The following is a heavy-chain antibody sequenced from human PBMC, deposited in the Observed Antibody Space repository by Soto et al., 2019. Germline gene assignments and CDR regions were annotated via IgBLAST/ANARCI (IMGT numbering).Heavy chain of an antibody. J-gene: IGHJ4*02. Sequence: QVQLVKSGGGVVQPGRPLRLSCAASGFTFSTYAMYWVRQAPGKGLEWVAVISYGGSKKYYADSVKGRFTISRDNPKNRLYLQMNSLRADDTAVYYCARDSHCGGDCSLYYFDYWGQGTLVTVSS. CDR2: ISYGGSKK. CDR1: GFTFSTYA. V-gene: IGHV3-30-3*01. D-gene: IGHD2-21*02. CDR3: ARDSHCGGDCSLYYFDY.